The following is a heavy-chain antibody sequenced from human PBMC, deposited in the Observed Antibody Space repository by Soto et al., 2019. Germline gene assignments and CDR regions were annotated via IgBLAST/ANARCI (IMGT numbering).Heavy chain of an antibody. J-gene: IGHJ6*02. CDR3: AKSNVAGREDYCGMDV. Sequence: PGGSLRLSCAASGFTFSSYAMSWVRQAPGKGLEWVSAISGSGGSTYYADSVKGRFTISRDNSKNTLYLQMNSLRAEDTAVYYCAKSNVAGREDYCGMDVWGQGTTVTVSS. CDR2: ISGSGGST. CDR1: GFTFSSYA. D-gene: IGHD6-19*01. V-gene: IGHV3-23*01.